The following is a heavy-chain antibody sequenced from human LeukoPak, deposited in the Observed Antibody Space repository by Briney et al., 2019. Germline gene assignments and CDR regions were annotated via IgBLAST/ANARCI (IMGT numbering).Heavy chain of an antibody. D-gene: IGHD1-26*01. CDR2: INHSGST. CDR1: GGSFSGYY. V-gene: IGHV4-34*01. CDR3: ARGEIVGATTAWFDP. Sequence: SETLSLTCAVYGGSFSGYYWSWIRQPPGKGLEWIGEINHSGSTNYNPSLKSRVTISVDTSKNQFSLKLSSVTAADTAVYYCARGEIVGATTAWFDPWGQGTLVTVSS. J-gene: IGHJ5*02.